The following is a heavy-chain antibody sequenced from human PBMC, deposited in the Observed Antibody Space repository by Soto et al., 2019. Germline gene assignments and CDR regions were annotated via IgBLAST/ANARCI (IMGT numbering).Heavy chain of an antibody. Sequence: PGGSLRLSCAASGLTFSEHYISWIRQAPGKGLEWVAYISSGGSHTDYADSVRGRFTSSRDNTKSSLYLQMNSLRDEDTAVYFCARVRGGGTDLLGPGTLVTVSS. D-gene: IGHD3-16*01. CDR3: ARVRGGGTDL. CDR2: ISSGGSHT. J-gene: IGHJ5*02. CDR1: GLTFSEHY. V-gene: IGHV3-11*06.